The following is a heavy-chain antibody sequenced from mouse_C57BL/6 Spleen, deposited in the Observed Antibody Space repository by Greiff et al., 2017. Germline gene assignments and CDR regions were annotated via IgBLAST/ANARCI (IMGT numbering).Heavy chain of an antibody. CDR1: GFTFSSYG. V-gene: IGHV5-6*01. CDR3: ARHGYSNGPSYFDY. Sequence: EVMLVESGGDLVKPGGSLKLSCAASGFTFSSYGMSWVRQTPDKRLEWVATISSGGSYTYYPDSVKGRFTISRDNAKNTLYLQMSSLKSEDTAMYYCARHGYSNGPSYFDYWGQGTTLTVSS. J-gene: IGHJ2*01. CDR2: ISSGGSYT. D-gene: IGHD2-5*01.